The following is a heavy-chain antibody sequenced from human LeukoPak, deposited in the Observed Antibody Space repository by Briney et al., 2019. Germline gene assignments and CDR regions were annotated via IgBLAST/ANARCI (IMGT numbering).Heavy chain of an antibody. J-gene: IGHJ4*02. CDR3: ARAYCGGDCYSFDY. D-gene: IGHD2-21*02. CDR1: GFTFSSYA. CDR2: ISYDGSNK. V-gene: IGHV3-30-3*01. Sequence: PGGSLRLSCAASGFTFSSYAMHWVRQAPGKGPEWVAVISYDGSNKYYADSVKGRFTISRDNSKNTLYLQMNSLRAEDTAVYYCARAYCGGDCYSFDYWGQGTLVTVSS.